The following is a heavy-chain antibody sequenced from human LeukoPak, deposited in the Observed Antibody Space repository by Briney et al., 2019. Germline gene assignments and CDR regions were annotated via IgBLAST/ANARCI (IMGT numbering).Heavy chain of an antibody. D-gene: IGHD1-26*01. CDR3: ARSSGSYSPFDY. J-gene: IGHJ4*02. Sequence: ASVKVSCKASGGTFSSYAISWVRQAPGQGLEWVGGIIPIFGTANYAQKFQGRVTITADESTSTAYMELSSLRSEDTAVYYCARSSGSYSPFDYWGQGTLVTVSS. CDR1: GGTFSSYA. CDR2: IIPIFGTA. V-gene: IGHV1-69*13.